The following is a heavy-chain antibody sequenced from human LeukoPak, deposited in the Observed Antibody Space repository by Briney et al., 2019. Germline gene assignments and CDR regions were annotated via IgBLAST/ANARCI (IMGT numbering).Heavy chain of an antibody. D-gene: IGHD3-22*01. J-gene: IGHJ5*02. Sequence: GGSLRLSCAASGFTFSSYEMNWVRQAPGKGLEWVSYISSSGSTIYYADSVKGRFTISRDNAKNSLYLQMNSLRAEDTAVYYCARFGSGYFRTFETNWFDPWGQGTLVTVSS. CDR2: ISSSGSTI. CDR3: ARFGSGYFRTFETNWFDP. V-gene: IGHV3-48*03. CDR1: GFTFSSYE.